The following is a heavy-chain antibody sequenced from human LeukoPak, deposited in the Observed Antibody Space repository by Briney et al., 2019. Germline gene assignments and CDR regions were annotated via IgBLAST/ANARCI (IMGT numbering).Heavy chain of an antibody. CDR2: INPNSGGT. J-gene: IGHJ4*02. CDR1: GYTFTGYY. Sequence: ASVKVSCKASGYTFTGYYMHWVRQAPGQGLEWMGRINPNSGGTNYAQKFQGRVTMTRDTSISTAYMELSRLRSDDTAVYYCARYGSGINPYYFDYWGQGTLVTVSS. V-gene: IGHV1-2*06. D-gene: IGHD3-10*01. CDR3: ARYGSGINPYYFDY.